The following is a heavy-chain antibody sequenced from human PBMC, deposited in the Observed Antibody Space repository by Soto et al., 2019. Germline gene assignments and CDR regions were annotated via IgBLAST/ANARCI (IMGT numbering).Heavy chain of an antibody. CDR2: ISWTSGSI. Sequence: EVQLVESGGGLVQPGRSLRLSCAASGFPFDDYAMHWVRQAPGKGLEWVSGISWTSGSIGDADSVKGRFTISRDNAKNSLYLQMNSLRAEDTALYYGAKDPAAGHRPSYFDDWGQGTLVTVSS. CDR1: GFPFDDYA. CDR3: AKDPAAGHRPSYFDD. D-gene: IGHD6-13*01. J-gene: IGHJ4*02. V-gene: IGHV3-9*01.